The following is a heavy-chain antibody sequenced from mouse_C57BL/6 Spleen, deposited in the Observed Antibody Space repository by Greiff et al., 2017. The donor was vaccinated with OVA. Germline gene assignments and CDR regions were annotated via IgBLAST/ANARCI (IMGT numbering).Heavy chain of an antibody. V-gene: IGHV5-16*01. J-gene: IGHJ2*01. Sequence: EVKLVESEGGLVQPGSSMKLSCTASGFTFSDYYMAWVRQVPEKGLEWVANINYDGSSTYYLDSLKSRFIISRDNAKNILYLQMSSLKSEDTATYYCARVTRDPFYYWGQGTTLTVSS. CDR2: INYDGSST. CDR3: ARVTRDPFYY. D-gene: IGHD3-3*01. CDR1: GFTFSDYY.